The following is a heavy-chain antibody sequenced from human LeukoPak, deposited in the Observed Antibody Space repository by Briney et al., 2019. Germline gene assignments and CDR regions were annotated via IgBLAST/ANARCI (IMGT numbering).Heavy chain of an antibody. D-gene: IGHD1-26*01. J-gene: IGHJ4*02. CDR3: ARSHSGADY. V-gene: IGHV3-9*01. CDR1: GFTFDDYA. CDR2: ISWNSGSI. Sequence: GRSLRLSCAASGFTFDDYAMHWVRQAPGKGLEWDSGISWNSGSIGYADSVKGRFTISRDNAKNSLYLQMNSLRAEDTALYYCARSHSGADYWGQGTLVTVSS.